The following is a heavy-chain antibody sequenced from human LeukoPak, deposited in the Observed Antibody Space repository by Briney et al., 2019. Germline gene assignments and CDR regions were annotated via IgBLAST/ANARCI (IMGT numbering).Heavy chain of an antibody. CDR3: AKERMTITSAFDY. V-gene: IGHV3-64D*09. CDR1: GFTFSAYA. J-gene: IGHJ4*02. Sequence: GGSLRLSCSGSGFTFSAYAIHWVRQAPGKGLEYVSAINSSGRSTYYPDSVKGRFTISRDNSKNTVFLEMSSLRAEDTAVYYCAKERMTITSAFDYWGQGTLVTVSS. D-gene: IGHD4/OR15-4a*01. CDR2: INSSGRST.